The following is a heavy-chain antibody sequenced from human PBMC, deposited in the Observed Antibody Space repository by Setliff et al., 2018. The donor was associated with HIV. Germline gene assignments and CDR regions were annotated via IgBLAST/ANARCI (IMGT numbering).Heavy chain of an antibody. D-gene: IGHD5-12*01. V-gene: IGHV4-34*01. Sequence: SETLSLTCAVYGGSFSSYFWSWIRQPPGKGLEWIGEINHSGSTNYNPSLKSRVTISVDTSKNQFSLKLSSVTAADTAAYYCARHGAYEAYYDYMDVWGKGTTVTVSS. CDR1: GGSFSSYF. J-gene: IGHJ6*03. CDR2: INHSGST. CDR3: ARHGAYEAYYDYMDV.